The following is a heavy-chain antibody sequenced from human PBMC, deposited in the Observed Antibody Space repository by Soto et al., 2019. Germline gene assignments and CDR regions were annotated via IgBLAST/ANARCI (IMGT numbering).Heavy chain of an antibody. CDR3: ARVTNSGSYSYYFDY. CDR2: IIPIFGTA. Sequence: SVKVSCKASGGTFSSYAISWVRQAPGQGLEWMGGIIPIFGTANYAQKFQGRVTITADESTSTAYMELSSLRSEDTAVYYCARVTNSGSYSYYFDYWGQGTLVTVSS. V-gene: IGHV1-69*13. CDR1: GGTFSSYA. J-gene: IGHJ4*02. D-gene: IGHD1-26*01.